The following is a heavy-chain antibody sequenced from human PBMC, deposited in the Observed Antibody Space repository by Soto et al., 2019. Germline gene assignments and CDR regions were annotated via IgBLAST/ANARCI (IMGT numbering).Heavy chain of an antibody. CDR3: AKEGGSRRKTMLYYYYYYMDV. V-gene: IGHV3-23*01. J-gene: IGHJ6*03. Sequence: GGSLRLSCAASGFTFSSYAMSWVRQAPGKGLEWVSAISGSGGSTYYADSVKGRFTISRDNSKNTLYLQMNSLRAEDTAVYYCAKEGGSRRKTMLYYYYYYMDVWGKGTTVTVSS. CDR2: ISGSGGST. CDR1: GFTFSSYA. D-gene: IGHD3-10*01.